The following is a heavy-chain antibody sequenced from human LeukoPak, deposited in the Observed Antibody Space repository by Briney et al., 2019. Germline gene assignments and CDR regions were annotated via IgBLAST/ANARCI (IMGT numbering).Heavy chain of an antibody. V-gene: IGHV3-21*01. CDR1: GFTFSSYS. Sequence: GGSLRLSCAASGFTFSSYSMNWVRQAPGKGLEWVSSISSSSSYIYYADSVKGRFTISRDNSKNTLYLQMNSLRAEDTAVYYCARGYRAVAGTEGTYDFSYWGQGTLVTVSS. CDR3: ARGYRAVAGTEGTYDFSY. CDR2: ISSSSSYI. D-gene: IGHD6-19*01. J-gene: IGHJ4*02.